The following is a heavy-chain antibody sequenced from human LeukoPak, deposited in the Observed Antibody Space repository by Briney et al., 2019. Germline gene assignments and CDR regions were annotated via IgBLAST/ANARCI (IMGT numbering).Heavy chain of an antibody. CDR3: AGEESRVALGH. Sequence: GGSLRLSCAASGFTFSSYEMNWVRRAPGKGLEWVSYISSSDSTIYYADSVKGRFTISRDNAKNSLYLQMNSLRAEDTAVYYCAGEESRVALGHWGQGTLVTVSS. J-gene: IGHJ4*02. V-gene: IGHV3-48*03. CDR1: GFTFSSYE. D-gene: IGHD2-15*01. CDR2: ISSSDSTI.